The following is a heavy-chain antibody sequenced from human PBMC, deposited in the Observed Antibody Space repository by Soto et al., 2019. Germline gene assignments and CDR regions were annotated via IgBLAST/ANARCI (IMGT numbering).Heavy chain of an antibody. J-gene: IGHJ4*02. D-gene: IGHD3-9*01. CDR1: GGSISNYY. V-gene: IGHV4-59*13. CDR3: ARGMAEEQIFYYFDY. Sequence: PSETLSLTCTVSGGSISNYYWGWIRQPPGKGLEWIGYISFGGNTNYNSSLKSRVTMSVDASKSQFYLKLRSVTAADTAVYYCARGMAEEQIFYYFDYWGQGALVTVSS. CDR2: ISFGGNT.